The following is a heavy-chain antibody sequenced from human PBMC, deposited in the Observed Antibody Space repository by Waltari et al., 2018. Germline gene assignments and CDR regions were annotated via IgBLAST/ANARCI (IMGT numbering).Heavy chain of an antibody. Sequence: QVQLQQWGAGLLKPSETLSLTCAVYGGSFSGYYWSWIRQPPGKGLEWIGEINHSGGTNYNPSLKSRVTISVDTSKNQFSLKLSSVTAEDTAVYYCARAKLRPAYYGMDVWGQGTTVTVSS. CDR1: GGSFSGYY. CDR3: ARAKLRPAYYGMDV. V-gene: IGHV4-34*01. J-gene: IGHJ6*02. D-gene: IGHD1-7*01. CDR2: INHSGGT.